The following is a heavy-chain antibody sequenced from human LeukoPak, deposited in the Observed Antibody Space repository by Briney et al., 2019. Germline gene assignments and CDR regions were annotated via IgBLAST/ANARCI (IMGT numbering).Heavy chain of an antibody. CDR2: INPNSGGT. V-gene: IGHV1-2*02. Sequence: ASVKVSCKASGYTFTGYYMHWVRQAPGQGLDWMGWINPNSGGTNYAQKFQGRVTMTRDTSISTAYMELSRLRSDDTAVYYCAREEVDTAMATMYYYYGMDVWGQGTTVTVSS. CDR1: GYTFTGYY. D-gene: IGHD5-18*01. J-gene: IGHJ6*02. CDR3: AREEVDTAMATMYYYYGMDV.